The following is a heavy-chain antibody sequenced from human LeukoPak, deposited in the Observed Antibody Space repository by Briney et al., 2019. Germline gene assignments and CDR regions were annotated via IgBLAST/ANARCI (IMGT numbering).Heavy chain of an antibody. D-gene: IGHD2-2*01. CDR2: ISSSSSTI. J-gene: IGHJ6*03. V-gene: IGHV3-48*04. Sequence: GGSLRLSCAASGSTFSSYSMNWVRQAPGKGLEWVSYISSSSSTIYYADSVKGRFTISRDNAKNSLYLQMNSLRAEDTAVYYCARIRYCSSTSCYYMDVWGKGTTVTVSS. CDR3: ARIRYCSSTSCYYMDV. CDR1: GSTFSSYS.